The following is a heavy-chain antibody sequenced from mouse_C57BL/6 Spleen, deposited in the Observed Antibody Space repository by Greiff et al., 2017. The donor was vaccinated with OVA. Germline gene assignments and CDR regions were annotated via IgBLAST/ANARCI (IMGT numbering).Heavy chain of an antibody. D-gene: IGHD1-3*01. CDR3: TRGAQFAY. V-gene: IGHV14-4*01. CDR1: GFNIKDDY. CDR2: IDPENGDT. J-gene: IGHJ3*01. Sequence: DVKLQESGAELVRPGASVKLSCTASGFNIKDDYMHWVKQRPEQGLEWIGWIDPENGDTEYASKFQGKATITADTSSNTAYLQLSSLTSEDTAVYYCTRGAQFAYWGQGTLVTVSA.